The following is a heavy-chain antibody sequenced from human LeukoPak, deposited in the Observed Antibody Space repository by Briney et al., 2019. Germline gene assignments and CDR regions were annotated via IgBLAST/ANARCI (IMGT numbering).Heavy chain of an antibody. CDR2: IYHSGST. CDR3: ARDVDTAMSDYMDV. D-gene: IGHD5-18*01. J-gene: IGHJ6*03. CDR1: GYSISSGYY. V-gene: IGHV4-38-2*02. Sequence: PSETLSLTCTVSGYSISSGYYWGWIRQPPGKGLEWIGSIYHSGSTYYNPSLKSRVTISVDTSKNQFSLKLSSVAAADTAVYYCARDVDTAMSDYMDVWGKGTTVTISS.